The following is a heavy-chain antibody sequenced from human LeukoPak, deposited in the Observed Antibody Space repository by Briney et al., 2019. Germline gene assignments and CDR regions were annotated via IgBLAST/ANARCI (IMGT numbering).Heavy chain of an antibody. CDR1: GFIFRSYA. J-gene: IGHJ5*02. CDR3: AKSRLMGRSGSYSAFDL. D-gene: IGHD3-10*01. Sequence: PGGSLRLSCAAAGFIFRSYAMTWVRQAPGKGLEWVSDVSGSGASTYYADSGKGRFTISRDNSKNTLFLQMNSLRVEDTAVYYCAKSRLMGRSGSYSAFDLWGQGTLVTVSS. V-gene: IGHV3-23*01. CDR2: VSGSGAST.